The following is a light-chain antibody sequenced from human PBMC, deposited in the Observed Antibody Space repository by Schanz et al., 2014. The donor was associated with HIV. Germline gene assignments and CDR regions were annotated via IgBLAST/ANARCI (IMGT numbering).Light chain of an antibody. CDR2: EVN. CDR3: SSFAGNNKLV. J-gene: IGLJ2*01. V-gene: IGLV2-8*01. CDR1: SRDIGSYNF. Sequence: QSALTQPPSASGSPGQSVTISCTGTSRDIGSYNFVSWYQYHPAEPPKLIIYEVNKRPSGVPNRFSGSKSGNTASLTVSGLQADDEADYYCSSFAGNNKLVFGGGTKVPVL.